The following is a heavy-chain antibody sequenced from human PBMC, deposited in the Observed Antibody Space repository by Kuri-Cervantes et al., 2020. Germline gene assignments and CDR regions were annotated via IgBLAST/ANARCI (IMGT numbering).Heavy chain of an antibody. V-gene: IGHV3-21*01. Sequence: GESLKISCAASGFTFSSYSMNWVRQAPGKGLEWVSSISSSSSYIYYADSVKGRFTISRDNSKNTLYLQMNSLRAEDTAVYYCASSGYCSSTSCYGDYYYYGMDVWGQGTAVTGSS. J-gene: IGHJ6*02. D-gene: IGHD2-2*01. CDR1: GFTFSSYS. CDR3: ASSGYCSSTSCYGDYYYYGMDV. CDR2: ISSSSSYI.